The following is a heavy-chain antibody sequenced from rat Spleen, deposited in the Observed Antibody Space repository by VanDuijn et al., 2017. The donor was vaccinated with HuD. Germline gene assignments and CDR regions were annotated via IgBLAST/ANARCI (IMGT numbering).Heavy chain of an antibody. CDR1: GFSLTSYN. CDR3: TREPYYYSSWDYFDY. J-gene: IGHJ2*01. CDR2: IWTGGST. V-gene: IGHV2-30*01. Sequence: QVQLKESGPGLVQPSQTLSLTCTVSGFSLTSYNVHWVRQPTGKGLEWMGIIWTGGSTDYNSVLKSRLSISRDTSKNQVFLKMNSLQTDDTAIYYCTREPYYYSSWDYFDYWGQGVMVTVSS. D-gene: IGHD1-2*01.